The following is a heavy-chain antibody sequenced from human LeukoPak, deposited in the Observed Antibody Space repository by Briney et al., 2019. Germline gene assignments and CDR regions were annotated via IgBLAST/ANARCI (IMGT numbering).Heavy chain of an antibody. Sequence: SETLSLTCTVSGVSTTNGIYYWAWIRQPPGKGLEWIGSVHNVGSTYYNWSLRSRVTMSIDTSKNQFSLRLNSVTAADTAVYYWARHAEYNSGWHFYLDHWGQGILVTVSS. CDR2: VHNVGST. J-gene: IGHJ4*02. CDR1: GVSTTNGIYY. V-gene: IGHV4-39*01. D-gene: IGHD6-19*01. CDR3: ARHAEYNSGWHFYLDH.